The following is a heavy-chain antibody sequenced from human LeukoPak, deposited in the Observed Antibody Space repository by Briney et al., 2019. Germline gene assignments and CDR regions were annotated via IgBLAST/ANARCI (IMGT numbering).Heavy chain of an antibody. CDR3: AKDRGYSSVG. CDR2: INSDGSWT. J-gene: IGHJ4*02. D-gene: IGHD6-25*01. V-gene: IGHV3-74*01. Sequence: GGSLRLSCAASGNYWMHWVRQAPGKGLVWVSHINSDGSWTSYADSVKGRFTISKDNAKNTVYLEMNSLRAEDTAVYYCAKDRGYSSVGWGQGTLVTVSS. CDR1: GNYW.